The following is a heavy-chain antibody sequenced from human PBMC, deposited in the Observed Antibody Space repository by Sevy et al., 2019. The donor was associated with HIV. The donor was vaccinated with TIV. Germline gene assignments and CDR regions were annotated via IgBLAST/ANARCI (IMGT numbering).Heavy chain of an antibody. CDR1: GGTFSSYA. Sequence: ASVKVSCKASGGTFSSYAISWVRQAPGQGLEWMGGIIPIFDTANYAQKFQGRVTITADKSTSTAYMELSSLRSEDTAVYYCARDAVRGDKYNWFDPWGQGTLVTVSS. CDR2: IIPIFDTA. D-gene: IGHD3-9*01. V-gene: IGHV1-69*06. CDR3: ARDAVRGDKYNWFDP. J-gene: IGHJ5*02.